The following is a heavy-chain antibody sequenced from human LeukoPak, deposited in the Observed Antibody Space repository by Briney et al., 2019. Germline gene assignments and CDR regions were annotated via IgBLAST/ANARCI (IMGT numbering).Heavy chain of an antibody. V-gene: IGHV3-9*01. Sequence: PGRSLRLSCAASGFTFDDYAMPWVRQAPGKGLEWVSGISWNSGNIYYEDSVKGRFTISRDNAKNPLYLQMNSLRAEDTALYYCAKGEAIRYFDWLLYDWGQGIPVTVSS. CDR3: AKGEAIRYFDWLLYD. D-gene: IGHD3-9*01. CDR2: ISWNSGNI. J-gene: IGHJ4*02. CDR1: GFTFDDYA.